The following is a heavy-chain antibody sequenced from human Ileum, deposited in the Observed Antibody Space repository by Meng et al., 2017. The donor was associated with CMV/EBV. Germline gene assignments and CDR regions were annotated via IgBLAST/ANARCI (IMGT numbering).Heavy chain of an antibody. D-gene: IGHD3-16*01. CDR2: ISSDGTIT. CDR1: GFTFSSYW. J-gene: IGHJ6*02. Sequence: GESLKISCAVSGFTFSSYWMHWVRQAPGKGLVWVSRISSDGTITNYADSVKGRFTISRDDTKNTLFLQMNSLRAEDTAVYYCARGGGAFYYHGMDVWGQGTTVTVSS. CDR3: ARGGGAFYYHGMDV. V-gene: IGHV3-74*01.